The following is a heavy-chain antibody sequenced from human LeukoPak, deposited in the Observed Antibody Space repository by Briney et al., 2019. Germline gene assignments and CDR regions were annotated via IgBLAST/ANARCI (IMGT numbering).Heavy chain of an antibody. Sequence: PGGSLRLSCAASGFTFIIYDFVWVRQAPGKGLEWVSYISTSSRHTQYSDSVRGRFTISRDNGGNTLFLQMSSLRADDTAVYYCARNGLGLHYWGQGTLVTVSS. V-gene: IGHV3-11*03. J-gene: IGHJ4*02. CDR3: ARNGLGLHY. D-gene: IGHD3-16*01. CDR1: GFTFIIYD. CDR2: ISTSSRHT.